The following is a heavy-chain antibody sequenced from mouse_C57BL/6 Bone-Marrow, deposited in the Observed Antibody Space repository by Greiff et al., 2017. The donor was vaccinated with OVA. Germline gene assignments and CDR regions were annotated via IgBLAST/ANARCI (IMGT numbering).Heavy chain of an antibody. D-gene: IGHD6-1*01. J-gene: IGHJ1*03. Sequence: EVQGVESGGDLVKPGGSLKLSCAASGFTFSSYGMSWVRQTPDKRLEWVATISSGGSYTYYPDSVKGRFTISRDNAKNTLYLQLSSLKSEDTAMYYCARAARGGDWYFDVWGTGTTVTVSS. CDR1: GFTFSSYG. CDR2: ISSGGSYT. CDR3: ARAARGGDWYFDV. V-gene: IGHV5-6*01.